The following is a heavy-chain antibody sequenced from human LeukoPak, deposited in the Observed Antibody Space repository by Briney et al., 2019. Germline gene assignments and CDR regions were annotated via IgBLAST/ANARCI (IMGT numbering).Heavy chain of an antibody. CDR2: IYYSGST. V-gene: IGHV4-59*01. CDR1: GGSISSYY. CDR3: ARVVRQQLALGFDY. Sequence: SETLSLTCTVSGGSISSYYWSWIRQPPGKGLEWIGYIYYSGSTNYNPSLKSRVTISVDTSKNQFSLKLSSVTAADTAVYYCARVVRQQLALGFDYWGQGTLVTVSS. J-gene: IGHJ4*02. D-gene: IGHD6-13*01.